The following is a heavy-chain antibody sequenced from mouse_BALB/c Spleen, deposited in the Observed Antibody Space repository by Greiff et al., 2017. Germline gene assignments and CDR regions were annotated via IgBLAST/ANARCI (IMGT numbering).Heavy chain of an antibody. Sequence: VQLQQSGPGLVQPSQSLSITCTVSGFSLTSYGVHWVRQSPGKGLEWLGVIWSGGSTDYNAAFISRLSISKDNSKSQVFFKMNSLQANDTAIYYCARNWIYYDYDGDAMDYWGQGTSVTVSS. J-gene: IGHJ4*01. CDR1: GFSLTSYG. V-gene: IGHV2-2*02. CDR3: ARNWIYYDYDGDAMDY. D-gene: IGHD2-4*01. CDR2: IWSGGST.